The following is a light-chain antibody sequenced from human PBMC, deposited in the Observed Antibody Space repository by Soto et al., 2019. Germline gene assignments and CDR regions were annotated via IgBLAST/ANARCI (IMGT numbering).Light chain of an antibody. Sequence: DIQMTQSPSSLSASVGDRVTITCRASQGMSNYLAWYQQKPGKVPKNLIYAASTLQSGVPSRFSGSGSGTDFTLTISSLQPEDVATYYCQKYYTAPETFGQGTKVEIK. CDR2: AAS. CDR1: QGMSNY. CDR3: QKYYTAPET. J-gene: IGKJ1*01. V-gene: IGKV1-27*01.